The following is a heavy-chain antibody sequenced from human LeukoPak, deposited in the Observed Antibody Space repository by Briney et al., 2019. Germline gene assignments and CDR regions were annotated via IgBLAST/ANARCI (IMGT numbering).Heavy chain of an antibody. D-gene: IGHD2-21*02. CDR1: SGSMSSGDYY. CDR3: ARLGTAPFDY. J-gene: IGHJ4*02. CDR2: ISYTGTA. V-gene: IGHV4-30-4*08. Sequence: PSETLSLTCTVSSGSMSSGDYYWRWIRQPPGKGLEWIGYISYTGTAYYNPSLKSRVTISEDTSKNLFSLNLNSVTAADTAVYYCARLGTAPFDYWGQGTLVTVSS.